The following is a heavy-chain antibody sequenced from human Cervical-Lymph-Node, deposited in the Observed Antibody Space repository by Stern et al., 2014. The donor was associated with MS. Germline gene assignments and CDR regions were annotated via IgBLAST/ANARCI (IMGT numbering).Heavy chain of an antibody. Sequence: VQLLESGPGLVKPSETLSLTCTVSGGSISSSSYYWGWIRQPPGKGLEWIGRIYYSGSTYYTPSLKSRVPIPEATTKNNSPLMLCSVTAADTAVYYCAQYYYDSSGYDAFYIWGQGTMVTVSS. CDR2: IYYSGST. J-gene: IGHJ3*02. CDR1: GGSISSSSYY. CDR3: AQYYYDSSGYDAFYI. V-gene: IGHV4-39*01. D-gene: IGHD3-22*01.